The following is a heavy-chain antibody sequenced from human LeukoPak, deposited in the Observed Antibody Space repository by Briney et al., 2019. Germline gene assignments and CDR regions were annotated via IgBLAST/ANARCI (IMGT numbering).Heavy chain of an antibody. CDR1: GYTFTNYW. CDR2: IYSGDSDT. Sequence: RGESLRISCEGSGYTFTNYWIGWVRQMPGKGLEWMGIIYSGDSDTRYSPSFQGQVTISVDKSISTAYLQWSSLKASDTAMYYCARIMLYGYGFDYWGQGTLVTVSS. D-gene: IGHD5-18*01. V-gene: IGHV5-51*01. J-gene: IGHJ4*02. CDR3: ARIMLYGYGFDY.